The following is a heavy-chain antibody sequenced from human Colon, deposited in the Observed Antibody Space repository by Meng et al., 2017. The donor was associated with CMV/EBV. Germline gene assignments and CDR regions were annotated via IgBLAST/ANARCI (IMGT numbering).Heavy chain of an antibody. J-gene: IGHJ4*02. Sequence: ASVKVSCKASGYTFTAHYIHWVRQAPGQGLEWMGWINPNSGGTNYAQQCQDRVTMTRDTSINTVYMELSSMTSDDTAVYYCARGTYYYGSGRNYGPPDDWGQGTLVTVSS. CDR2: INPNSGGT. D-gene: IGHD3-10*01. CDR3: ARGTYYYGSGRNYGPPDD. CDR1: GYTFTAHY. V-gene: IGHV1-2*02.